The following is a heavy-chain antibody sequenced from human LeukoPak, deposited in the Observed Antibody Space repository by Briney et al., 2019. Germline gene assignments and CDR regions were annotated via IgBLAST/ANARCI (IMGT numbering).Heavy chain of an antibody. Sequence: SQTLSLTCSVSGSAIRIVGYLWSWIRQRPGEGLDYIGYVYYSGSTYYNPSLKSRVTITADTSKNQFSLKLNSVTAADTAVYYCARENTNLAYLDYWGQGTLVTVSS. J-gene: IGHJ4*02. CDR1: GSAIRIVGYL. CDR3: ARENTNLAYLDY. V-gene: IGHV4-31*03. D-gene: IGHD1/OR15-1a*01. CDR2: VYYSGST.